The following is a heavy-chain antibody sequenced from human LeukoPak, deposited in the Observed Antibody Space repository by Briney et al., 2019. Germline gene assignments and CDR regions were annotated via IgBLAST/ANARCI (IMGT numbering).Heavy chain of an antibody. CDR2: IYSSGST. J-gene: IGHJ4*02. CDR1: GGSIYSFY. Sequence: PSETLSLTCTVSGGSIYSFYWTWIRQPAGKGLEWIGRIYSSGSTNFNPSLKSRVTMSVDTPKNQFSLRLSSVTAADTAAYFCARENWRSKSIDFDSWGQGTLVTVSS. V-gene: IGHV4-4*07. D-gene: IGHD6-6*01. CDR3: ARENWRSKSIDFDS.